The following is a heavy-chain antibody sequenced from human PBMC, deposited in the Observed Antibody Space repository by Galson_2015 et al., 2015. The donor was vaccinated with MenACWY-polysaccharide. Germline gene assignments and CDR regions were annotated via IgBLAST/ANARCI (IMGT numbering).Heavy chain of an antibody. CDR1: GFTFSSYW. J-gene: IGHJ2*01. D-gene: IGHD2-21*02. CDR2: IKQDGSEK. CDR3: AKVPVVLTRERWGARSWYFDL. V-gene: IGHV3-7*01. Sequence: SLRLSCAASGFTFSSYWMSWVRQAPGKGLEWVANIKQDGSEKYYVDSVKGRFTISRYNAENSLYLQMNSLRVEDTAVYYCAKVPVVLTRERWGARSWYFDLWARGTLVTVSS.